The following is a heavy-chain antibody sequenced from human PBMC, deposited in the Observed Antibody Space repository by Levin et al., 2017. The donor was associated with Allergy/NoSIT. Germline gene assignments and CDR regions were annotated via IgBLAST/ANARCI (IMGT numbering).Heavy chain of an antibody. CDR1: GFTFSSYW. Sequence: GESLKISCAASGFTFSSYWMSWVRQAPGKGLEWVANIKQDGSEKYYVDSVKGRFTISRDNAKNSLYLQMNSLRAEDTAVYYCARDDSSGWYGYYYYGMDVWGQGTTVTVSS. CDR3: ARDDSSGWYGYYYYGMDV. V-gene: IGHV3-7*01. CDR2: IKQDGSEK. J-gene: IGHJ6*02. D-gene: IGHD6-19*01.